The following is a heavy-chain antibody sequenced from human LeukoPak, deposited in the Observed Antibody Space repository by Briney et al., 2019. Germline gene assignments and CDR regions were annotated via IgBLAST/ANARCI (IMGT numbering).Heavy chain of an antibody. CDR2: INPNSGGT. CDR1: GGTFSSYA. CDR3: ARGYCTNGVCDTGLDY. J-gene: IGHJ4*02. V-gene: IGHV1-2*02. Sequence: PGASVKVSCKASGGTFSSYAISWVRQAPGQGLEWMGWINPNSGGTNYAQKFQGRVTMTRDTSISTAYMELSRLRSDDTAVYYCARGYCTNGVCDTGLDYWGQGTLVTVSS. D-gene: IGHD2-8*01.